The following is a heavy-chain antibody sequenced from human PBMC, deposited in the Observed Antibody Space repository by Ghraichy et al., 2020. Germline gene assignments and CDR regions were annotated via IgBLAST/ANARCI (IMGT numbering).Heavy chain of an antibody. CDR1: GYTFTGYY. V-gene: IGHV1-2*06. Sequence: ASVKVSCKASGYTFTGYYIHWVRQAPGQGPEWMGQINPNSGGTNYAQKFQGRVTMTRDTSISTAYMELNRLRSDDTAIYYCARVGSGSYSPFDYWGQGTLVTVSS. D-gene: IGHD1-26*01. CDR3: ARVGSGSYSPFDY. J-gene: IGHJ4*02. CDR2: INPNSGGT.